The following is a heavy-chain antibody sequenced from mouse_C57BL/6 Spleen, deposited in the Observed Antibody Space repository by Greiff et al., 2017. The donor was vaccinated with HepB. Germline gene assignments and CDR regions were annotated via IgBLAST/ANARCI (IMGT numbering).Heavy chain of an antibody. CDR1: GYSITSGYY. CDR2: ISYDGSN. CDR3: AREGYYSNYFDY. Sequence: DVQLQESGPGLVKPSQSLSLTCSVTGYSITSGYYWNWIRQFPGNKLEWMGYISYDGSNNYNPSLKNRISITRDTSKNQFFLKLNSVTTEDTATYYCAREGYYSNYFDYWGQGTTLTVSS. D-gene: IGHD2-5*01. J-gene: IGHJ2*01. V-gene: IGHV3-6*01.